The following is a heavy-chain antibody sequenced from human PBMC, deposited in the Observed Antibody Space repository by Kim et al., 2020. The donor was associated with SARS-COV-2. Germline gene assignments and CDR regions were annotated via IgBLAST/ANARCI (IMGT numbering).Heavy chain of an antibody. Sequence: SETLSLTCTVSGGSISSSSYYWGWIRQPPGKGLEWIGSIYYSGSTYYNPSLKSRVTISVDTSKNQFSLKLSSVTAADTAVYYCARHSRYSSSWYSQNWFDPWRQGTLVSVSS. V-gene: IGHV4-39*01. J-gene: IGHJ5*02. CDR2: IYYSGST. D-gene: IGHD6-13*01. CDR3: ARHSRYSSSWYSQNWFDP. CDR1: GGSISSSSYY.